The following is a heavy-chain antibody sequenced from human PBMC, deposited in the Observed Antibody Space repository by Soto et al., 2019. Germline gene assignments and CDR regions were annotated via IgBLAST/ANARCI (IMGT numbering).Heavy chain of an antibody. CDR3: VKDKYDSGSSMGNWFDP. CDR1: GFTFSKYA. V-gene: IGHV3-23*01. CDR2: ISAGGGTT. D-gene: IGHD3-10*01. J-gene: IGHJ5*02. Sequence: EVQLLESGGDLVQRGGSLRLSCAAYGFTFSKYAMSWVRQAPGKGLEWVSSISAGGGTTYYADSVKGRFTISRDNSENTQYLQLNSLRADDTAIFYCVKDKYDSGSSMGNWFDPWGQGTLVTVSS.